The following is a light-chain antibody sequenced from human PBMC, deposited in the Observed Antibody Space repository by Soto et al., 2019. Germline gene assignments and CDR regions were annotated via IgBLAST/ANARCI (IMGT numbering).Light chain of an antibody. Sequence: DIVMTQSPLSLPVTPGEPASISCRSSQSLLHSNGYNYLDWYLQKPGQSPQLLIYLGSNRASGVPDRFSGSGSGTDFTLKISRMEAEDVGVYYCMQALHTPLTFGLGPKVDIK. J-gene: IGKJ2*01. V-gene: IGKV2-28*01. CDR2: LGS. CDR3: MQALHTPLT. CDR1: QSLLHSNGYNY.